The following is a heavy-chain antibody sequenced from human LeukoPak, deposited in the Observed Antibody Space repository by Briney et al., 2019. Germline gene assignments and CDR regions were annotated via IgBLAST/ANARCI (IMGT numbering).Heavy chain of an antibody. J-gene: IGHJ5*02. Sequence: PSQTLSLTCTVSGGSISSGDCYWSLIRQPPGKGLEWIGFVYYRGNTYYNPSLKSRVTISIETVKDQFSLRLNSVTAADTAVYYCARVAAHWFDPWGQGTLVTVSS. D-gene: IGHD6-25*01. CDR3: ARVAAHWFDP. CDR1: GGSISSGDCY. V-gene: IGHV4-30-4*01. CDR2: VYYRGNT.